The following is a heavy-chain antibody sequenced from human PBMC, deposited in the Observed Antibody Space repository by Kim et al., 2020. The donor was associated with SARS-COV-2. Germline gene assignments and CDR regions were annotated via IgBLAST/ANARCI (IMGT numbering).Heavy chain of an antibody. CDR3: ARTKVTVPILTIVQRGYYYGMDV. V-gene: IGHV1-8*01. J-gene: IGHJ6*02. D-gene: IGHD3-9*01. CDR2: MNPNSGNT. Sequence: ASVKVSCKASGYTFTSYDINWVRQATGQGLEWMGWMNPNSGNTGYAQKFQGRXTMTRNTSISTAYMELSSLRSEDTAVYYCARTKVTVPILTIVQRGYYYGMDVXGQGTTVTVS. CDR1: GYTFTSYD.